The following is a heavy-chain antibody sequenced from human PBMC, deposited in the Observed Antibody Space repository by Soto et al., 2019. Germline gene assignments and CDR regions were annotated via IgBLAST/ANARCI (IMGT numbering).Heavy chain of an antibody. D-gene: IGHD2-15*01. Sequence: PGGSLRLSCAASGFTFSSYGMHWVRQAPGKGLEWVAVIWYDGSNKYYADSVKGRFTISRDNSKNTLYLQMNSLRAEDTAVYYCARDLLTHRIRYYYYGMDVWGQGTTVTVSS. J-gene: IGHJ6*02. CDR2: IWYDGSNK. V-gene: IGHV3-33*01. CDR3: ARDLLTHRIRYYYYGMDV. CDR1: GFTFSSYG.